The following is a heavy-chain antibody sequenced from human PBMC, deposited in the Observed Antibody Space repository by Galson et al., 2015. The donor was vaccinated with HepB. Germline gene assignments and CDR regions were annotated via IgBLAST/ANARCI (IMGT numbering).Heavy chain of an antibody. CDR1: GFTFSSNW. CDR3: ARVTAGDLSDFDY. J-gene: IGHJ4*02. Sequence: SLRLSCAASGFTFSSNWMSWVRQAPGKGLEWVANIKQDGSEKYYVDSVKGRFTISRDNAKNSLYLQMNSLRAEDTAVYYCARVTAGDLSDFDYWGQGTLVTVSS. D-gene: IGHD7-27*01. V-gene: IGHV3-7*03. CDR2: IKQDGSEK.